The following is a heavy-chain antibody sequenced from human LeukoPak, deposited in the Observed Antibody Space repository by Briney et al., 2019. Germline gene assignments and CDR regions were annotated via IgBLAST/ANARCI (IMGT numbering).Heavy chain of an antibody. Sequence: PSETLSLTCTVSGGSISSGDYYWSWIRQPPGKGLEWIGYIYYSGSTYYNPSLKSRVTISVDTSKNQFSLKLSSVTAADTAVYYCARQYCSSTSCYHPFDYWGQGTLVTVSS. CDR2: IYYSGST. CDR3: ARQYCSSTSCYHPFDY. D-gene: IGHD2-2*01. J-gene: IGHJ4*02. V-gene: IGHV4-30-4*08. CDR1: GGSISSGDYY.